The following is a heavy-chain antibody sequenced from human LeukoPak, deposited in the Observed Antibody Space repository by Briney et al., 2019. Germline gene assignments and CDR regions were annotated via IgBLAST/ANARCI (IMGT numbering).Heavy chain of an antibody. CDR3: ASGSYGEDY. CDR2: INHSGST. CDR1: GGSFSGYY. Sequence: SETLSLTCAVYGGSFSGYYWSWIRQPPGKGLEWIGEINHSGSTNYNPSLKSRVTMSVDTSKNQFSLKLSSVTAADTAVYYCASGSYGEDYWGQGTLVTVSS. J-gene: IGHJ4*02. V-gene: IGHV4-34*01. D-gene: IGHD5-18*01.